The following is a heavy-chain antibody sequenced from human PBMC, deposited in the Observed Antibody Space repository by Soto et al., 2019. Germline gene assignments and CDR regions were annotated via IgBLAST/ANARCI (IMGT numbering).Heavy chain of an antibody. D-gene: IGHD6-13*01. J-gene: IGHJ4*01. V-gene: IGHV5-51*01. CDR2: IYPGDSDT. CDR3: ARHSTSAPKDY. CDR1: GYSFTTYW. Sequence: GESLKISCKGSGYSFTTYWIAWVRQMPGKGLEWVRIIYPGDSDTRYGPSFEGHVTISVDKSISTAFLQWNSLKAWDNAIYYCARHSTSAPKDYRGQETLATVSS.